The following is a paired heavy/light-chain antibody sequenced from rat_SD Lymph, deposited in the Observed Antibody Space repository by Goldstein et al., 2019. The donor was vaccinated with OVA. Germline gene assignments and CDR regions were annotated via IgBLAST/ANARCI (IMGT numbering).Heavy chain of an antibody. J-gene: IGHJ2*01. CDR3: ARRGYNNYAFFEY. D-gene: IGHD1-10*01. CDR1: GFIFSDYY. Sequence: EVQLVESGGGLVQPGRSLKLSCAASGFIFSDYYMAWVRQAPKKGLEWVATITTSGTTTYYPDSVRGRFIISRDNARGSLSLQMNSLKSEDTATYYCARRGYNNYAFFEYWGQGVMVTVSS. CDR2: ITTSGTTT. V-gene: IGHV5-25*01.
Light chain of an antibody. V-gene: IGKV12S11*01. J-gene: IGKJ5*01. CDR3: QQGYKYPLT. CDR2: YAI. CDR1: EGISNF. Sequence: DIQMTQSPHSLSASLGETVSIECLASEGISNFLAWYQQRPGKSPQLLIFYAIRLQDGVPSRFSGSGSGTQYSLKISNMQPEDEGVYYCQQGYKYPLTFGSGTKLEIK.